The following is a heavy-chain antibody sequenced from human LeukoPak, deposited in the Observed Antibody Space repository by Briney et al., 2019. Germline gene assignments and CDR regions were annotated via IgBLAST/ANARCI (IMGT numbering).Heavy chain of an antibody. CDR2: IIPIFGTA. V-gene: IGHV1-69*01. Sequence: SVKVSCKASGGTFSSYAISWVRQAPGQGLEWMGGIIPIFGTANCAQKFQGRVTITADESTSTAYMELSGLRSEDTAVYYCARDRGWAGYTYGFYYWGQGTLVTVSS. J-gene: IGHJ4*02. CDR3: ARDRGWAGYTYGFYY. CDR1: GGTFSSYA. D-gene: IGHD5-18*01.